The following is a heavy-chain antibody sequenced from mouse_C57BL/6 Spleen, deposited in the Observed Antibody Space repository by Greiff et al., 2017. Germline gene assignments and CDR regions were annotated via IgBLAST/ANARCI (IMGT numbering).Heavy chain of an antibody. CDR2: INPNYGTT. V-gene: IGHV1-39*01. J-gene: IGHJ4*01. D-gene: IGHD1-2*01. CDR1: GYSFTDYN. CDR3: ARWGTTAHYAMDY. Sequence: VQLKESGPELVKPGASVKISCKASGYSFTDYNMNWVKQSNGKSLEWIGVINPNYGTTSYNQKFKGKATLTVDQSSSTAYMQLNSLTSEDSAVYYCARWGTTAHYAMDYWGQGTSVTVSS.